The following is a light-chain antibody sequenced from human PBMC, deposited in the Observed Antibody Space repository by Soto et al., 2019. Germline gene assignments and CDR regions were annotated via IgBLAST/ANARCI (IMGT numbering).Light chain of an antibody. J-gene: IGLJ2*01. V-gene: IGLV2-14*03. CDR2: DVS. Sequence: QSVLTQPASVSASHGQSIAISCTGTSSDVGGYDYDSWYQQHPGKAPKLMIYDVSERPSGVSDRFSGSKSGNTASLTISGLHAEDEAHYYCSSYTSSTTVLFGGGTKVTVL. CDR3: SSYTSSTTVL. CDR1: SSDVGGYDY.